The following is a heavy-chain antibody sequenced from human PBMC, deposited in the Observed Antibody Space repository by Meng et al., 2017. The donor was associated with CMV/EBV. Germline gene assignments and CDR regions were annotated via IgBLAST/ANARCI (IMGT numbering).Heavy chain of an antibody. CDR2: IYYSGST. J-gene: IGHJ4*02. V-gene: IGHV4-61*01. D-gene: IGHD2-2*01. Sequence: GSLRLSCTVSGGSVSSGSYYWSWIRQPPGKGLEWIGYIYYSGSTNYNPSLKSRVTISVDTSKNQFSLKLSSVTAADTAVYYCARGSSTSFDYWGQGTLVTVSS. CDR3: ARGSSTSFDY. CDR1: GGSVSSGSYY.